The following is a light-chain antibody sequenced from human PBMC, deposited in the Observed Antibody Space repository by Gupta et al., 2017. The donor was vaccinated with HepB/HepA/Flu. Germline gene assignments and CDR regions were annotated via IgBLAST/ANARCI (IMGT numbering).Light chain of an antibody. CDR2: WAS. V-gene: IGKV4-1*01. Sequence: DIVMTQSPDSLAVSLGERATINCKSSQSVLYSSNNKNYLAWYQQKPGQPPKLLIYWASTRESGVPDRFSGSGSGTDFTLTISILHAEDVAVYYCQQYASTPFTFGHGTKVDIK. J-gene: IGKJ3*01. CDR1: QSVLYSSNNKNY. CDR3: QQYASTPFT.